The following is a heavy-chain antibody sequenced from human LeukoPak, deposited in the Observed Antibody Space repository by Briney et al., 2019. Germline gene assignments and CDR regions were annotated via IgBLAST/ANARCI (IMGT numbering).Heavy chain of an antibody. D-gene: IGHD2-15*01. J-gene: IGHJ4*02. CDR2: IYKIGTT. Sequence: SETLSLTCTVFGDSVTGYYLNWVRQPPAKGLEWIGHIYKIGTTNYNPSLKSRLTISADTSKNQFSLKLRSVTAADTAVYYCVIGVGWQPDYWGQGALVTVSS. CDR1: GDSVTGYY. CDR3: VIGVGWQPDY. V-gene: IGHV4-59*02.